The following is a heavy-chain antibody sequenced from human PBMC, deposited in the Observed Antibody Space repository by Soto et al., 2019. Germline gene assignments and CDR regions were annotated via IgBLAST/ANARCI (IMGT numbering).Heavy chain of an antibody. J-gene: IGHJ6*02. V-gene: IGHV1-18*04. CDR3: ARVSSTIVVVPDYGMDV. D-gene: IGHD2-15*01. Sequence: QVQLVQSGVEVKKPGASVKVSCKASGYTFISHGITWVRQAPGQALEWMGWISGKNGNTNYAQKLQGRVTVTTDTPTSTAYMELWSLRSDATAVYWSARVSSTIVVVPDYGMDVWGQGTTVTV. CDR1: GYTFISHG. CDR2: ISGKNGNT.